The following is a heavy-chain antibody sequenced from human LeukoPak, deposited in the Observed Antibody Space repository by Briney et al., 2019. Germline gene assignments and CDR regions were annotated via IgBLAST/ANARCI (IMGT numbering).Heavy chain of an antibody. CDR3: ARERSMVRGMSWFDP. CDR2: IYYSGST. D-gene: IGHD3-10*01. J-gene: IGHJ5*02. V-gene: IGHV4-59*01. CDR1: GGSINNYY. Sequence: SETLSLTCTVSGGSINNYYWSWIRQPPGKGLEWIGYIYYSGSTNYNPLFKSRVTISVDTSKNQFSLKLTSVTAADTAVYYCARERSMVRGMSWFDPWGQGTLVTVSS.